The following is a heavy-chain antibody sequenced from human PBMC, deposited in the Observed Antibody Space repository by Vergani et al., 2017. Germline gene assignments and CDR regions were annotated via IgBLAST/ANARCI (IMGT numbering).Heavy chain of an antibody. V-gene: IGHV3-7*01. D-gene: IGHD2-2*01. CDR1: GFTFSNCW. J-gene: IGHJ4*02. Sequence: EVQLVESGGGLVQPGGSLRLSCAASGFTFSNCWMSWVRQAPGKGLEWVANIKQDGREKYYVDSVKDRFTISRDNAKNSLYLQMNSLRAEDTAVYYCAREDVIVPAVREFFDYWGQGTLVTVSS. CDR3: AREDVIVPAVREFFDY. CDR2: IKQDGREK.